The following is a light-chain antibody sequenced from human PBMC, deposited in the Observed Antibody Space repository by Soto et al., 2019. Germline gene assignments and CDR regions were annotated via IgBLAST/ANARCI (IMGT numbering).Light chain of an antibody. CDR3: QQYHTDWT. Sequence: DIQMTQSPSTLSASVGDPVPITCRASESIDNWLAWYQQKPGKAPKLLIFAASTLVRGVPSRFSGRGSGTEFTLTISSLQADDYATFYCQQYHTDWTFGQGTKVDIK. V-gene: IGKV1-5*01. CDR2: AAS. CDR1: ESIDNW. J-gene: IGKJ1*01.